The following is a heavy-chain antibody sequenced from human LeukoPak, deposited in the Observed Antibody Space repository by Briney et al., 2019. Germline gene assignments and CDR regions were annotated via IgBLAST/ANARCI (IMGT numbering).Heavy chain of an antibody. D-gene: IGHD3-22*01. CDR3: ARLSYDSSGYLDY. CDR2: IYYSGST. CDR1: GGSISSGGYY. V-gene: IGHV4-31*03. J-gene: IGHJ4*02. Sequence: SQTLSLTCTVSGGSISSGGYYWSSIRQHPGKGLEWIGYIYYSGSTYYNPSLKSRVTISVDTSKNQFSLKLSSVTAADTAVYYCARLSYDSSGYLDYWGQGTLVTVSS.